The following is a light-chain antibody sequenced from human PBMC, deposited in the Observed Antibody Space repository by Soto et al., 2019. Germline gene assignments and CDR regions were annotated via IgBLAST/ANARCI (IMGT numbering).Light chain of an antibody. V-gene: IGKV3-20*01. Sequence: ETVLTQSPGTLSLSPGERATLSCRASQSVSSNYLAWYQQKSGQAPRLLVYGASTRATGIPDRFSSSGSGTDLPLTISRLEPEYLAVYYCQQFGRSPPSWTFGQGTKVEIK. CDR2: GAS. CDR1: QSVSSNY. CDR3: QQFGRSPPSWT. J-gene: IGKJ1*01.